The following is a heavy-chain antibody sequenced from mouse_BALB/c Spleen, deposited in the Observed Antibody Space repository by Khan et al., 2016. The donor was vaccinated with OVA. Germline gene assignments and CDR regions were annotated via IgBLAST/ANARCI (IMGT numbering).Heavy chain of an antibody. V-gene: IGHV1S137*01. D-gene: IGHD2-1*01. Sequence: QVQLQQSGAELVRPGVSVKISCKGSGYTFTDFAMHWVKQSHAKSLEWIGVISSYYGDANYNQNFKGKATMTVDKSSSTAYMEFARLTSEDSAIYYCLRGSGHYRFAYWGQGTLVTVSA. CDR2: ISSYYGDA. CDR1: GYTFTDFA. CDR3: LRGSGHYRFAY. J-gene: IGHJ3*01.